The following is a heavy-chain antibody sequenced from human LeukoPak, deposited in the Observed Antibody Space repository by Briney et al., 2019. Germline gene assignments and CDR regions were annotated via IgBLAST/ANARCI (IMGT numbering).Heavy chain of an antibody. V-gene: IGHV4-39*07. Sequence: PSETLSLTCTVSDGSISSRGYYWGWIRQPPGKGLEWIGSFSYSGSTYYNPSLNSRVTISVDTSKKQFSLRLSSVTAADTAVYYCARDFDYWGQGTLVTVSS. CDR2: FSYSGST. CDR1: DGSISSRGYY. J-gene: IGHJ4*02. CDR3: ARDFDY.